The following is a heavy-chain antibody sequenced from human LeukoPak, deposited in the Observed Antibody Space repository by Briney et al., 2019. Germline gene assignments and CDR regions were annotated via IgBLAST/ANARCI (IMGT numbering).Heavy chain of an antibody. Sequence: GGSLRLSCAASGFIFSSYWMNWVRQAPGKGLEWVANIKQDGSEQFHVDSVKGRFTISRDNAKNSLFLQMNSLRAEDTAVYYCAKEDRFDYWGQGTLVTVSS. CDR1: GFIFSSYW. J-gene: IGHJ4*02. CDR2: IKQDGSEQ. CDR3: AKEDRFDY. V-gene: IGHV3-7*01.